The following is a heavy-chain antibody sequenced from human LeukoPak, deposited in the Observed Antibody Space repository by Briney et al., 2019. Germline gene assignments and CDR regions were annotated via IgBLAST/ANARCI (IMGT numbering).Heavy chain of an antibody. V-gene: IGHV3-33*01. Sequence: GGSLRLSCAASVFTFSSYGMHWVRRAPDKGLEWVAVIWNDGSNKYYADSVKGRFAISRDNSRNTLYLQMNSLRAEDTAVYYCARLADYQKHFDSWGQGALVTVSS. CDR1: VFTFSSYG. CDR2: IWNDGSNK. J-gene: IGHJ4*02. CDR3: ARLADYQKHFDS. D-gene: IGHD4-11*01.